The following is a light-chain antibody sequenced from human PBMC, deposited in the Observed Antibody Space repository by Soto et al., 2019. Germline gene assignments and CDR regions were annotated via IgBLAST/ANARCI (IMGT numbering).Light chain of an antibody. V-gene: IGLV2-14*01. CDR1: SSDVGLYNY. J-gene: IGLJ2*01. CDR2: DVS. Sequence: QSALTQPASVSGSPGQSITISCTGTSSDVGLYNYVSWYQHHPGKAPKLMIYDVSDRPSGVSNRFSCSKSGNTASLTISGLQAEDAGYYYCSSYTSPSTGKFGGGTKLTVL. CDR3: SSYTSPSTGK.